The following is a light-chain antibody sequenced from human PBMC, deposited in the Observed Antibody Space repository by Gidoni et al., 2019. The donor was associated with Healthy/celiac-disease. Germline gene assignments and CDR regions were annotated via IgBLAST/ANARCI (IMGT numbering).Light chain of an antibody. CDR3: QQSYSTPST. V-gene: IGKV1-39*01. CDR2: AAS. CDR1: QSISSY. J-gene: IGKJ2*01. Sequence: DIQLTQSPSSLSASVGDRVTITCRASQSISSYLNWYQQKPGKAPKLLIDAASSLQSGVPSRFSGSGSATDFTLTISSLQPADFATYYCQQSYSTPSTFGQGTKLEIK.